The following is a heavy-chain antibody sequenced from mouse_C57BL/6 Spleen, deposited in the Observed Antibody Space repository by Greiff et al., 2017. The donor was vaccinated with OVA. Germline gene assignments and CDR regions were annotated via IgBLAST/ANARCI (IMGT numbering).Heavy chain of an antibody. D-gene: IGHD2-2*01. CDR1: GYTFTDYY. CDR2: INPNNGGT. V-gene: IGHV1-26*01. CDR3: ARGGYERRVFAY. Sequence: EVQLQQSGPELVKPGASVKISCKASGYTFTDYYMNWVKQSHGKSLEWIGDINPNNGGTSYNQKFKGKATLTVDKSSSTAYMELRSLTSEDSAVYYCARGGYERRVFAYWGQGTLVTVSA. J-gene: IGHJ3*01.